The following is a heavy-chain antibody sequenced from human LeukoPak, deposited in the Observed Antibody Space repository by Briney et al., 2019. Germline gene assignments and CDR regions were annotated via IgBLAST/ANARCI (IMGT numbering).Heavy chain of an antibody. CDR2: INHSGST. V-gene: IGHV4-34*01. Sequence: SETLSLTCAVYGGSFSGYYWSWIRQPPGKGLGWIGEINHSGSTNYNPSLKSRVTISVDTSKNQFSLKLSSVTAADTAVYYCASLEPTGNFDPWGQGTLVTVSS. CDR3: ASLEPTGNFDP. CDR1: GGSFSGYY. J-gene: IGHJ5*02. D-gene: IGHD1-1*01.